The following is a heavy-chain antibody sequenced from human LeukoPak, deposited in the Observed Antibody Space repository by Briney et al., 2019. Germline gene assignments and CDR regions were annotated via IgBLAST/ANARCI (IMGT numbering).Heavy chain of an antibody. Sequence: ASVKVSCKASGYTFTSYAIHWVRQAPGQRLEWMGWLSAGNGNTKYSQNSQGRVTFISNTSATTAFMELSSLRSDDTAVYYCARDLLVGAAYNWFDPWGQGTLVTVSS. CDR1: GYTFTSYA. J-gene: IGHJ5*02. D-gene: IGHD2-15*01. V-gene: IGHV1-3*01. CDR2: LSAGNGNT. CDR3: ARDLLVGAAYNWFDP.